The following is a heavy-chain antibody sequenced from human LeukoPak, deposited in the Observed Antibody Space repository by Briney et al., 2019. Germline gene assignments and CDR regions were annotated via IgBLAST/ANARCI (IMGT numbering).Heavy chain of an antibody. V-gene: IGHV4-61*01. J-gene: IGHJ4*02. CDR2: IYYSGST. D-gene: IGHD1-20*01. CDR3: ARDDSITGTT. Sequence: NTSETLSLTCTVSGGSVSSGSYYWSWIRQPPGKGLEWIGYIYYSGSTNYNPSLKSRVTISVDRSKNQFSLKLSSVTAADTAVYYCARDDSITGTTWGQGTLVTVSS. CDR1: GGSVSSGSYY.